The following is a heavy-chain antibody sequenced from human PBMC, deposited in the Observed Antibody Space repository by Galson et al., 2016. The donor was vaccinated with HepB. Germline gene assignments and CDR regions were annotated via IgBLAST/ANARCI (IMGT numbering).Heavy chain of an antibody. V-gene: IGHV1-69*13. CDR3: ARHPNGLWFGPD. CDR1: GAAFSSYA. D-gene: IGHD3-10*01. Sequence: SVKVSCKASGAAFSSYAISWVRQAPGQGLEWMGGIIPVFGTGNYAQKFQGRVTITADESTSTAYMELSSLRSEDTAMYFCARHPNGLWFGPDWVQGTLVTVSS. CDR2: IIPVFGTG. J-gene: IGHJ4*02.